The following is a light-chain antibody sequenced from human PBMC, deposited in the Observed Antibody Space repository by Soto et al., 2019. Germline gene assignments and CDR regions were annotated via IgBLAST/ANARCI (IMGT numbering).Light chain of an antibody. J-gene: IGKJ4*01. CDR2: DAS. V-gene: IGKV3-11*01. CDR3: QQRSDWPIT. Sequence: EIVLTQSPATLSLSPGERATLSCRASQGISSYLVWYQQRPGQAPRLLIYDASNRATGIPARFSGSGSGTGFTLTISSLEPEDFAVYYCQQRSDWPITFRGATKVEIK. CDR1: QGISSY.